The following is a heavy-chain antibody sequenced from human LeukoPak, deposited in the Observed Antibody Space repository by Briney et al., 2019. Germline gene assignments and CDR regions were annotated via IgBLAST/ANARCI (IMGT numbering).Heavy chain of an antibody. D-gene: IGHD2-2*02. Sequence: SETLSLTCAVYGGSFSGYYWSWIRQPPGKGLEWIGEINHSGSTNYNPSLKGRVTISVDTSKNQFSLKLSSVTAADTAVYYCARAPYCSSTSCYSPSYYYYGMDVWGQGTTVTVSS. CDR3: ARAPYCSSTSCYSPSYYYYGMDV. V-gene: IGHV4-34*01. CDR2: INHSGST. CDR1: GGSFSGYY. J-gene: IGHJ6*02.